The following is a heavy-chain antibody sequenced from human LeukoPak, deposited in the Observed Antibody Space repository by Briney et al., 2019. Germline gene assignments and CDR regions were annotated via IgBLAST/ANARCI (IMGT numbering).Heavy chain of an antibody. J-gene: IGHJ6*02. CDR2: INHSGST. Sequence: PSETLSLTCAVYGGSFSGYYWSWIRQPPGKGLEWIGEINHSGSTNYNPSLKSRVTISVDTSKNQFSLKLSSVTAADTAVYYCARLYCSSTSCYSGMDVWGQGTTVTVSS. V-gene: IGHV4-34*01. CDR1: GGSFSGYY. CDR3: ARLYCSSTSCYSGMDV. D-gene: IGHD2-2*02.